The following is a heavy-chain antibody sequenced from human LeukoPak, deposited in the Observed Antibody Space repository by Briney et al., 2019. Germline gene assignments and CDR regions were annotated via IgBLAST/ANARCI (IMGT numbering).Heavy chain of an antibody. CDR1: GISFSSYG. CDR2: TSGDERSK. CDR3: AREIRRPYFHF. Sequence: GGSLRLSCAASGISFSSYGMSWVRQAPGKGLEWVAVTSGDERSKYYTDSVKGRFTISRDNSKNTLYLQMNSLRVEDTAMYYCAREIRRPYFHFWGQGTLVTVSS. V-gene: IGHV3-30*03. J-gene: IGHJ4*02.